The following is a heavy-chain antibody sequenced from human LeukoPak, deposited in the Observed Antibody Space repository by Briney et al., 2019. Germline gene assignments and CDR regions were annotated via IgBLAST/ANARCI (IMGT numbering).Heavy chain of an antibody. CDR2: INPDGSTT. CDR1: GFTFSRYW. J-gene: IGHJ3*02. D-gene: IGHD3-10*01. CDR3: ARDGFGGATDGFDI. V-gene: IGHV3-74*01. Sequence: GGSLRLSCAASGFTFSRYWIHWVRQAPGKGLEWVSRINPDGSTTTYADSVKGRCTISRDNVKNTVYLQMNSLRAEDTAVYYCARDGFGGATDGFDIWGQGTMVTVSS.